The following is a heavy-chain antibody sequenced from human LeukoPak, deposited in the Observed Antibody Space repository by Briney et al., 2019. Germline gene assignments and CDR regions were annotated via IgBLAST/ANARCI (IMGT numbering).Heavy chain of an antibody. Sequence: GGSLRLSCAASGFTFSSYGMTWVRQAPGKGLEWVSSISGGGGSTNYADSVKGRFTISRDNSKNTLYLQMNSLRAEDTAVYYCAKSSYYDSSGYYREYYFDRWGQGTLVTVSS. CDR2: ISGGGGST. CDR3: AKSSYYDSSGYYREYYFDR. CDR1: GFTFSSYG. V-gene: IGHV3-23*01. D-gene: IGHD3-22*01. J-gene: IGHJ4*02.